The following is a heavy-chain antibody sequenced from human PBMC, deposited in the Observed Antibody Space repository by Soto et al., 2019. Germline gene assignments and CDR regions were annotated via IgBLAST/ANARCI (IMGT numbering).Heavy chain of an antibody. J-gene: IGHJ4*02. CDR1: GYTFTSYY. Sequence: QVQLVQSGAEVKKPGASVKVSCKASGYTFTSYYMHWVRQAPGQGLEWMGIINPSGGSTSYAQKFQGRDTMTRDTCTSKDYLELSSLRSEGTAVYYCARDFRHNSGSYQSFDYWGQGTLVSVSS. CDR2: INPSGGST. V-gene: IGHV1-46*01. CDR3: ARDFRHNSGSYQSFDY. D-gene: IGHD1-26*01.